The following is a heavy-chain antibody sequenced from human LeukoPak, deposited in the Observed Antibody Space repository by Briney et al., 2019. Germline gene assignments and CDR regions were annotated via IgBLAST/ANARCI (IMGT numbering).Heavy chain of an antibody. Sequence: ASVKVSCKASGYTFSTYGISWVRQAPGQGLEWMGWISAYKGNTYYAQKLQGRVTMTTDTSTSTAYMELRSLRSDDTAVYYCARESGAYCGGDCYFDYWGQGTLVTVSS. CDR1: GYTFSTYG. CDR3: ARESGAYCGGDCYFDY. J-gene: IGHJ4*02. D-gene: IGHD2-21*02. V-gene: IGHV1-18*01. CDR2: ISAYKGNT.